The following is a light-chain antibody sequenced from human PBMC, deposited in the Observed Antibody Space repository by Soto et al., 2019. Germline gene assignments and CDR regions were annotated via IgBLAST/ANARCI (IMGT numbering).Light chain of an antibody. V-gene: IGKV2-28*01. J-gene: IGKJ4*01. Sequence: DIVMTQSPLSMPVTPGEPASISCRSSQSLLNRNGQNCLDWYLQKPGQSPQLLIHMGFIRASGVPDRFSSSGSGTYFTLTISRVEAEDVGVYYCMQALESPPTFGGGTNLEIK. CDR3: MQALESPPT. CDR2: MGF. CDR1: QSLLNRNGQNC.